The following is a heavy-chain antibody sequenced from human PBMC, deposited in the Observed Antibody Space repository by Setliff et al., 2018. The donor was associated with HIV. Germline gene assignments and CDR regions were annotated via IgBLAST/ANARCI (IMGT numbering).Heavy chain of an antibody. J-gene: IGHJ4*02. CDR2: VSSIGNT. CDR3: ARTRAPYFFDF. Sequence: SETLSLTCSVSGISINGYYWSWIRQSPRTRLEWIGYVSSIGNTNYNPSLKSRVTISVDTSKNQFSLQLNSVTAADTAVYFCARTRAPYFFDFWGLGAQVTVSS. V-gene: IGHV4-4*08. CDR1: GISINGYY. D-gene: IGHD1-26*01.